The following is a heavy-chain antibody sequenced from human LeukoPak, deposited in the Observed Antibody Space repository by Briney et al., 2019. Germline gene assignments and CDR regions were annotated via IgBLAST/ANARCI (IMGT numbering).Heavy chain of an antibody. D-gene: IGHD5-18*01. Sequence: GGSLRLSCAASGFTFSSFSMNWVRQAPGKGLEWVSFITGSSSTIYYADSVKGRFTISRDNAKNSLYLQMNSLRAEDTAVYYCARRGVQLCYDYWGQGTLVTVSS. CDR3: ARRGVQLCYDY. J-gene: IGHJ4*02. V-gene: IGHV3-48*01. CDR2: ITGSSSTI. CDR1: GFTFSSFS.